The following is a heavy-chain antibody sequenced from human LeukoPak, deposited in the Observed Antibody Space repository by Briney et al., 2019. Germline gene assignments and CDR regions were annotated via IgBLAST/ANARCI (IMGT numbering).Heavy chain of an antibody. J-gene: IGHJ4*02. D-gene: IGHD3-10*01. CDR3: ARDSFGVRGFDH. CDR2: VDPSGDIA. Sequence: GASAKVSCKPSGYTFIHYYMHWVRQASGEGFEWMGIVDPSGDIATYAQKFQGRVTLTTDTSTSTFYMELSSLRSEDTAIYYCARDSFGVRGFDHWGQGTPVTVSS. CDR1: GYTFIHYY. V-gene: IGHV1-46*01.